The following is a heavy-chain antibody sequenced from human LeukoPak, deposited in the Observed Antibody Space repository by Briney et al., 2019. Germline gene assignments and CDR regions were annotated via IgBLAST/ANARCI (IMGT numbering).Heavy chain of an antibody. CDR3: ARGSSSSWQPDNWFDP. Sequence: RSSETLSLTCSVSGGSISSSSYYWGWIRQPPGKGLEWIGSIYYSGSTYYNPSLKSRVTISVDTSKNQFSLKLSSVTAADTAVYYCARGSSSSWQPDNWFDPWGQGTLVTVSS. CDR1: GGSISSSSYY. CDR2: IYYSGST. V-gene: IGHV4-39*07. D-gene: IGHD6-13*01. J-gene: IGHJ5*02.